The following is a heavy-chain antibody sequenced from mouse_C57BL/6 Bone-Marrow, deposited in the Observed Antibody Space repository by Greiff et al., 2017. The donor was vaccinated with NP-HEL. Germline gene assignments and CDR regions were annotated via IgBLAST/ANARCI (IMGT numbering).Heavy chain of an antibody. CDR3: ARATITTVVATDFDV. CDR1: GYAFSSSW. Sequence: QVQLQQSGPELVKPGASVKISCKASGYAFSSSWMNWVKQRPGKGLEWIGRIYPGDGDTNYNGKFKGKATLTADKSASTAYMQLSSLTSEDSAVYFCARATITTVVATDFDVWGTGTTVTVSS. D-gene: IGHD1-1*01. V-gene: IGHV1-82*01. CDR2: IYPGDGDT. J-gene: IGHJ1*03.